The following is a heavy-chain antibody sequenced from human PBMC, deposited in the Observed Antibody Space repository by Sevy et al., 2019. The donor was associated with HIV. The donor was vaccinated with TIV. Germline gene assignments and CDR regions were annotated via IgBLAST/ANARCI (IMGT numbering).Heavy chain of an antibody. CDR2: IIPILGTV. D-gene: IGHD6-19*01. Sequence: ASVKVSCKASGGTFSSYGISWVRQAPGQGLEWGGGIIPILGTVNYAQKFQGRVTITADESTKTAYMELGSLGSEETAVYYCARGGGNGWYYFDYWGQETLVTVSS. CDR1: GGTFSSYG. V-gene: IGHV1-69*13. J-gene: IGHJ4*02. CDR3: ARGGGNGWYYFDY.